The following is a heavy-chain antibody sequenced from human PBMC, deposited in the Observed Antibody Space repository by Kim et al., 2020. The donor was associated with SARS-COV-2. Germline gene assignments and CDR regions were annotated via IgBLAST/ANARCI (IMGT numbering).Heavy chain of an antibody. D-gene: IGHD7-27*01. CDR2: IWYDGSNK. J-gene: IGHJ6*02. Sequence: GGSLRLSCAASGFTFSSYGMHWVRQAPGKGLEWVAVIWYDGSNKYYADSVKGRFTISRDNSKNTLYLQMNSLRAEDTAVYYCARDAGLLGIILVGSLRGTPPNGMDVWGQGTTVTVSS. V-gene: IGHV3-33*08. CDR1: GFTFSSYG. CDR3: ARDAGLLGIILVGSLRGTPPNGMDV.